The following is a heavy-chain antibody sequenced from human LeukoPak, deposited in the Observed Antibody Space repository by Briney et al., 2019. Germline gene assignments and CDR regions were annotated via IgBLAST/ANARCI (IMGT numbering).Heavy chain of an antibody. J-gene: IGHJ3*02. CDR1: GDSISSGRYY. V-gene: IGHV4-61*02. Sequence: PSETLPLTCAVSGDSISSGRYYWNWIRQPAGKGLEWIGRIYITGSTNYNPSLKSRVTISVDTSKNQFSLKLTSVTAADTAAYYCATGAYCGGDCFDAFDIWGQGTMVTISS. CDR3: ATGAYCGGDCFDAFDI. D-gene: IGHD2-21*01. CDR2: IYITGST.